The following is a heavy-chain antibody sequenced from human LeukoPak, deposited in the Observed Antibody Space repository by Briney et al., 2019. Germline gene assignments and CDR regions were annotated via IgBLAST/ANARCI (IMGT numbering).Heavy chain of an antibody. Sequence: TGGSLRLSCAASGFTFSSYEMNWVRQAPGKGLEWFSYISSSGSTTYYADSVKGRFTISRDNAKNSLYLQMNSLRAEDKAVYYCATGGYYLNYWGQGTLVAVSS. CDR2: ISSSGSTT. D-gene: IGHD2-8*02. J-gene: IGHJ4*02. CDR3: ATGGYYLNY. CDR1: GFTFSSYE. V-gene: IGHV3-48*03.